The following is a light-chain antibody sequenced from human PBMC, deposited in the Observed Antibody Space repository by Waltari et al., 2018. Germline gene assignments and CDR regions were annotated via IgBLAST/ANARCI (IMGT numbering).Light chain of an antibody. Sequence: SSELTQDPAVSVVMGQTVRITCQGDSLRSYYASWYQQRPGQAPRLVMYDKNNRPSGVPDRVSGSSSHNTASLTITGAQAEDEASYDCHSRDASGVGGSFGGGTKLTVL. CDR2: DKN. CDR3: HSRDASGVGGS. V-gene: IGLV3-19*01. J-gene: IGLJ2*01. CDR1: SLRSYY.